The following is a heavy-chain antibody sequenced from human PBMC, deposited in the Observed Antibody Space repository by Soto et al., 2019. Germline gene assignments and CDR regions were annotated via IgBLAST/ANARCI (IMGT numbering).Heavy chain of an antibody. J-gene: IGHJ4*02. D-gene: IGHD6-19*01. CDR1: GFTFSGYS. CDR2: INTNGVNT. V-gene: IGHV3-64*07. Sequence: EVQLVESGGGLVQPGGSLRLSCAASGFTFSGYSMFWVRQAPGKGLEYVSAINTNGVNTFYAESVKGRFTISRDNSKNTMYLQMGSLRAEDMAVYYCARGRVEDSSGWATYFDYRGQGTLGTVAS. CDR3: ARGRVEDSSGWATYFDY.